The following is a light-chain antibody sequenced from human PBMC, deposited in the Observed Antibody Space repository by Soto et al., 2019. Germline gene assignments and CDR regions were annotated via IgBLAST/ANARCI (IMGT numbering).Light chain of an antibody. CDR2: EDT. CDR1: RLGDKY. CDR3: QAWDSSTAV. V-gene: IGLV3-1*01. J-gene: IGLJ2*01. Sequence: SYELTQAPSVSVSPGQTASITCSGDRLGDKYVCWYQQQPGQSPVLVIYEDTKRPSGIPERFSGSNSGNTATLTISGTQAMDEADYYCQAWDSSTAVFGGGTKLTVL.